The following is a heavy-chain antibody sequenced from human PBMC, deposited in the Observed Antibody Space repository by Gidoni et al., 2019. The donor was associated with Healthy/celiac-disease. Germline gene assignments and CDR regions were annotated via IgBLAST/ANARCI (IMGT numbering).Heavy chain of an antibody. J-gene: IGHJ6*02. D-gene: IGHD1-1*01. CDR3: ARAQGGRGAETGNYYGMDV. CDR1: GGTFSSYA. CDR2: IIPIFGTA. V-gene: IGHV1-69*01. Sequence: QVQLVQSGAEVKKPGSSVKVSCKASGGTFSSYAISWVRQAPGQGLEWMGGIIPIFGTANYAQKFQGRVTITADESTSTAYMELSSLRSEDTAVYYCARAQGGRGAETGNYYGMDVWGQGTTVTVSS.